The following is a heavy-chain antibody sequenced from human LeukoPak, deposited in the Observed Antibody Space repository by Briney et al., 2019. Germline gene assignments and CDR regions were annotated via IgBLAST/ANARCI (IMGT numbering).Heavy chain of an antibody. V-gene: IGHV4-39*01. CDR3: ARLRAYYYDSSGYYNFDF. D-gene: IGHD3-22*01. CDR1: GGSTSSSSFY. CDR2: ISYSGRT. Sequence: SETLSLTCTVSGGSTSSSSFYWGWIRQPPGKGLECIGRISYSGRTYYNPSLQSRVTISVDTSKNQFSLRLSSVTAADTAVYYCARLRAYYYDSSGYYNFDFWGHGTLVTVSS. J-gene: IGHJ4*01.